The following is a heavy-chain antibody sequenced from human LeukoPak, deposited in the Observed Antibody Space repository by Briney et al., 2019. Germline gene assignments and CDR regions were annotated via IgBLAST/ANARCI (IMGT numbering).Heavy chain of an antibody. J-gene: IGHJ4*02. D-gene: IGHD3-10*01. V-gene: IGHV3-48*01. CDR3: ARGRLLWFGELNAGLDY. CDR1: GFTFNSYA. CDR2: ISSSSSTI. Sequence: PGGSLRLSCAASGFTFNSYAMSWVRQAPGKGLEWVSYISSSSSTIYYADSVKGRFTISRDNAKNSLYLQMNSLRAEDTAVYYCARGRLLWFGELNAGLDYWGQGTLVTVSS.